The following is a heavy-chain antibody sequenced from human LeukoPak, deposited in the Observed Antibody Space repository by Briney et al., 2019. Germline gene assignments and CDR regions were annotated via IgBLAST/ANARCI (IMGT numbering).Heavy chain of an antibody. CDR1: GGSISSGGYY. CDR3: ARASGSGSHFFDY. D-gene: IGHD3-10*01. CDR2: IFYSGNT. J-gene: IGHJ4*02. V-gene: IGHV4-30-4*01. Sequence: PSQTLSLTCAVSGGSISSGGYYWSWIRQPPGKSLECIGYIFYSGNTYYNPSLKSRVTISVDTSKNQLSLKLNSMTAADTAVYYCARASGSGSHFFDYWGQGTLVTVSS.